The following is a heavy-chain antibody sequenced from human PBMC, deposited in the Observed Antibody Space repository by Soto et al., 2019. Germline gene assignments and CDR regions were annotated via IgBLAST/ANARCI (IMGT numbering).Heavy chain of an antibody. J-gene: IGHJ5*02. CDR2: IYYSGST. Sequence: SETLSLTCTVSGGSISSYYWSWIRQPPRKGLEWIGYIYYSGSTNYNPSLKSRVTISVDTSKNQFSLKLSSVTAADTAVYYCARPDYDLGWFDPWGQGTLVTVSS. V-gene: IGHV4-59*08. CDR3: ARPDYDLGWFDP. D-gene: IGHD3-3*01. CDR1: GGSISSYY.